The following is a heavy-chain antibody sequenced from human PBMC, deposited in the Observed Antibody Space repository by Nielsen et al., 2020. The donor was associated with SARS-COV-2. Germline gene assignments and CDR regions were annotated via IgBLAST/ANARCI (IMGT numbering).Heavy chain of an antibody. CDR1: GYTFVRYS. V-gene: IGHV7-4-1*01. Sequence: ASVKVSCKTSGYTFVRYSINWVRQAPGQGLEWLGWINTDTGNPTYAQDFTGRFAFSLDTSVSTAYLEISGLKAEDTAVYFCARKERLPDWHLDHWGQGTLVTVST. CDR2: INTDTGNP. D-gene: IGHD1-26*01. J-gene: IGHJ4*02. CDR3: ARKERLPDWHLDH.